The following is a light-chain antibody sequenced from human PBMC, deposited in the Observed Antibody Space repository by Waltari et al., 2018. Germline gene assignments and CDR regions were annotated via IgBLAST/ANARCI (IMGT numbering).Light chain of an antibody. CDR3: SSYTSSSTLV. J-gene: IGLJ2*01. CDR1: SSDVGSYNR. V-gene: IGLV2-18*02. Sequence: QSALTQPPSVSGSPGQSATIPCTGTSSDVGSYNRVSWYQQPPGTAPKLMIYEVSHRPSGVPDRFSGSKSGNTASLTISGLQAEDEADYYCSSYTSSSTLVFGGGTKLTIL. CDR2: EVS.